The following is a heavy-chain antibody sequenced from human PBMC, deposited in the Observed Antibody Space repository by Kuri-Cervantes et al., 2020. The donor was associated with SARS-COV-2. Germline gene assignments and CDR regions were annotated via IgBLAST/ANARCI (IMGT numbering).Heavy chain of an antibody. J-gene: IGHJ6*02. V-gene: IGHV4-4*02. CDR3: ARDPEREPSLSGHYYYGLDV. CDR1: GFTFSNAW. CDR2: IYHSGST. D-gene: IGHD1-26*01. Sequence: SETLSLTCAASGFTFSNAWMSWVRQAPGKGLEWIGEIYHSGSTNYNPSLKSRVTISVDKSKNQLALKLSSVTAADTAVYYCARDPEREPSLSGHYYYGLDVWGQGTTVTVSS.